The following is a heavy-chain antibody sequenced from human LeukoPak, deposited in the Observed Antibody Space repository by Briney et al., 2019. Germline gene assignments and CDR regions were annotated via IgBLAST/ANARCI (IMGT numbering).Heavy chain of an antibody. CDR2: INHSGST. V-gene: IGHV4-34*01. CDR3: ARGFWSGYSVVSYYYGMDV. Sequence: SETLSLTCAVYGGSFSGYYWSWIRQPPGKGLEWIGEINHSGSTNYNPSLKSRVTISVDTSKNQFSLKLSSVTAADTAVYYCARGFWSGYSVVSYYYGMDVWGQGTTVTVSS. D-gene: IGHD3-3*01. J-gene: IGHJ6*02. CDR1: GGSFSGYY.